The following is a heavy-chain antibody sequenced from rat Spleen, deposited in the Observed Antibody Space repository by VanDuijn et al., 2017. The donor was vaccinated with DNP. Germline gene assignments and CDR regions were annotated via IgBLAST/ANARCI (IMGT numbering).Heavy chain of an antibody. V-gene: IGHV5-25*01. J-gene: IGHJ2*01. CDR3: ARQARVYYFDY. CDR2: ISPSGGST. Sequence: EVQLVESGGGPVQPGRSLKLSCAASEFNFNDYWMGWVRQAPTKGLEWVASISPSGGSTYYRDSVKGRFTISRDNAKSTLYLQMDSLRSEDTATYYCARQARVYYFDYWGQGVMVTVSS. CDR1: EFNFNDYW.